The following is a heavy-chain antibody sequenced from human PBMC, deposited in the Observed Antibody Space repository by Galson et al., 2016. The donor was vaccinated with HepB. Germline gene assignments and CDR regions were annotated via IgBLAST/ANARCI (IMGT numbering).Heavy chain of an antibody. CDR1: GFAFDDFV. J-gene: IGHJ4*02. Sequence: SLRLSCAASGFAFDDFVLHWVRRPPGRGLEWLSLISWDGAATFYADSVKGRFTISRDNGKNSLYLHMNSLRDEDTAVYYCAAGIAAATAAYWGQGIMVTVSS. CDR2: ISWDGAAT. V-gene: IGHV3-43D*03. D-gene: IGHD6-13*01. CDR3: AAGIAAATAAY.